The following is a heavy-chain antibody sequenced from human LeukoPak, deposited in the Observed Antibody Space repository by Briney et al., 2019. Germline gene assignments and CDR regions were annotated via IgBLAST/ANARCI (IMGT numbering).Heavy chain of an antibody. J-gene: IGHJ4*02. D-gene: IGHD3-9*01. Sequence: SETLSLTCTVSGGSIRSYCWSWIRQPPGKGLEWVGYIYYSGSTSYNPSLKSRVTISVDTSKNQFSLKVTSVTAADTAVYYCARSKDILTGYCFDYWGQGTLVTVSS. V-gene: IGHV4-59*01. CDR1: GGSIRSYC. CDR2: IYYSGST. CDR3: ARSKDILTGYCFDY.